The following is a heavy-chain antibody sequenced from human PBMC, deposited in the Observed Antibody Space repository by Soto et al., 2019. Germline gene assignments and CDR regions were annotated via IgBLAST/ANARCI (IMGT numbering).Heavy chain of an antibody. V-gene: IGHV3-9*01. CDR1: GFTFDDYA. D-gene: IGHD3-22*01. Sequence: EVQLVESGGGLVQPGRSLRLSCAASGFTFDDYAMHWVRQAPGKGLEWVSGISWNSGSIGYADSVKGRFTISRDNAKNYLYLQMNSLRAEDTALYYCAKSVLRVKASYFDLWGRGTLVTVSS. J-gene: IGHJ2*01. CDR2: ISWNSGSI. CDR3: AKSVLRVKASYFDL.